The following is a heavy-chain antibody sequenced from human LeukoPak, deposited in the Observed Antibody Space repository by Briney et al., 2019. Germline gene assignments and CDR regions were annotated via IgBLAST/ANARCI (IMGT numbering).Heavy chain of an antibody. CDR2: ISTSGST. Sequence: SETPSLTCTVSGGSISSSYWSWIRQPAGKGLEWIGRISTSGSTNYNPSLKSRVTISVDKSKNQFSLKLSSVTAADTAVYYCARGYGDYDYWSQGTLVTVSS. CDR1: GGSISSSY. D-gene: IGHD4-17*01. CDR3: ARGYGDYDY. J-gene: IGHJ4*02. V-gene: IGHV4-4*07.